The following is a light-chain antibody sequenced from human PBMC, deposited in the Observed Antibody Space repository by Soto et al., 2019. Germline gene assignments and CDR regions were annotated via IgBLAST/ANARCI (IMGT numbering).Light chain of an antibody. CDR1: QSITNNY. CDR2: GAS. J-gene: IGKJ4*01. CDR3: QQYGYLVT. Sequence: EIVLTQSPGTLSLSPGERATLSYRASQSITNNYLAWYQQKPGRAHRLLIYGASSRATGIPDRFSGSGSGTDFPLTISRLEPEDFAMYYCQQYGYLVTFGGGTKVEIK. V-gene: IGKV3-20*01.